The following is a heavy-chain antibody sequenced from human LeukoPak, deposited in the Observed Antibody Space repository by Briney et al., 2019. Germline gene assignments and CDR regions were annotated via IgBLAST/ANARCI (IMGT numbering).Heavy chain of an antibody. J-gene: IGHJ4*02. CDR1: GFTFSSYA. Sequence: GGSLRLSCAASGFTFSSYAMSWVRQAPGKGLEWVSSIRGSGFGAYDADSVKGRFAISRDNSKNMLYLQMNSLRAEDTAMYYCAKGDHFYGSGSFYGPNYYFDLWGQGTLVTVSS. D-gene: IGHD3-10*01. V-gene: IGHV3-23*01. CDR3: AKGDHFYGSGSFYGPNYYFDL. CDR2: IRGSGFGA.